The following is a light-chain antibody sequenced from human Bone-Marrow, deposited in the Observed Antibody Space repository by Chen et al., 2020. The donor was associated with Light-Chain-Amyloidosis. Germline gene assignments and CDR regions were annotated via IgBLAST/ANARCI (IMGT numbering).Light chain of an antibody. CDR2: EDD. CDR3: QSYQGSSQGV. Sequence: NFMLTQPHSVSESPGKTVIISCTRSSGSIATNYVQWYQQRPGSSPTTVIYEDDQRPSGVPDRFSGPIDTSSSSASLTISGLKTEDEADYYCQSYQGSSQGVFGGGTKLTVL. V-gene: IGLV6-57*01. CDR1: SGSIATNY. J-gene: IGLJ3*02.